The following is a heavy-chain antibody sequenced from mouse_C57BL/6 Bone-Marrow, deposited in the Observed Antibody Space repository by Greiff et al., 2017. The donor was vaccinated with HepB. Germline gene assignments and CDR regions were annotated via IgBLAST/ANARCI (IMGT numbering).Heavy chain of an antibody. CDR3: ARRGYGSSYYYAMDY. CDR1: GFTFSDYG. V-gene: IGHV5-17*01. Sequence: EVQLQQSGGGLVKPGGSLKLSCAASGFTFSDYGMHWVRQAPEKGLEWVAYISSGSSTIYYADTVKGRFTISRDNAKNTLFLQMTSLRSEDTAMYYCARRGYGSSYYYAMDYWGQGTSVTVSS. D-gene: IGHD1-1*01. CDR2: ISSGSSTI. J-gene: IGHJ4*01.